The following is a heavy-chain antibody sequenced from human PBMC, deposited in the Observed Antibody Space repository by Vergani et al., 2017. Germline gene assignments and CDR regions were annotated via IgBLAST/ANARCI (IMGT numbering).Heavy chain of an antibody. V-gene: IGHV5-51*01. CDR3: TRHVPCGDGACLHVDH. D-gene: IGHD2-21*01. CDR1: ESSFIRNE. J-gene: IGHJ4*02. CDR2: INPIDSKI. Sequence: EVMLVQSGAEVKKPGESLKISCKYSESSFIRNEIAWVRQMSGKGLQWMGNINPIDSKIAYSPSFQGQAIMSHNKSITTAYLQWRSLKASDTAIYYCTRHVPCGDGACLHVDHWGQGTQVTVSS.